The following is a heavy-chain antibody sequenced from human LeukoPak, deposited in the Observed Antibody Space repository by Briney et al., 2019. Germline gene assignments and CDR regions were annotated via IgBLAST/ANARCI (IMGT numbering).Heavy chain of an antibody. J-gene: IGHJ4*02. CDR1: GFTFSSYA. CDR3: ARLRCSGGSCRNGPIYYFDY. V-gene: IGHV3-49*04. CDR2: IRSKAYSGAT. D-gene: IGHD2-15*01. Sequence: PGGSLRLSCAASGFTFSSYAMSWVRQAPGKGLECVAFIRSKAYSGATEYAASVKGRFTISRDDSKSIAYLQMNSLKTEDTAVYYCARLRCSGGSCRNGPIYYFDYWGQGTLVTVSS.